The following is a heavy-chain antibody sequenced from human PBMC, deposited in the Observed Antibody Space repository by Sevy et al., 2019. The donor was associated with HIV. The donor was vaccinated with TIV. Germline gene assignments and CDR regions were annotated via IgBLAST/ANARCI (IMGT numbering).Heavy chain of an antibody. Sequence: GGSLRLSCAASGFTFSTYGMHWVRQPPGKGLEWVAVISYDGSNKYYVDSVKGRFTISRDNSKNTLYLQINSLRAEDTAVYYCAQGEYQVVEYFQHWGQGTLVTVSS. D-gene: IGHD2-2*01. V-gene: IGHV3-30*18. CDR1: GFTFSTYG. CDR3: AQGEYQVVEYFQH. J-gene: IGHJ1*01. CDR2: ISYDGSNK.